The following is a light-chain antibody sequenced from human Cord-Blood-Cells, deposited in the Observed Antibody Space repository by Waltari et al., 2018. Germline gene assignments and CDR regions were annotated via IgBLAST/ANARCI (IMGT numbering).Light chain of an antibody. J-gene: IGLJ3*02. CDR3: SSYTSSSTLV. Sequence: QSALTQPASVSGSPGQSITISSTGTSSDLGGYNYVSWYQQHPGKAPKLMIHDVSNRPSGVSNRFSGSNSGNTASLTISGLQVENEADYYGSSYTSSSTLVFGGGTKLTVL. V-gene: IGLV2-14*01. CDR2: DVS. CDR1: SSDLGGYNY.